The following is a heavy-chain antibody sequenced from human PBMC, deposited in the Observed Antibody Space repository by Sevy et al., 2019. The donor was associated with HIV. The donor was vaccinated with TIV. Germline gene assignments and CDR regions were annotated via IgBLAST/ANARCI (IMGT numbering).Heavy chain of an antibody. Sequence: GGSLRLSCVASGFTFSKYSMSWVRQTPGKGLEWVSTLSFACGRINYADSVKGRFTMSREDSRNTFYLQMDSLGAEDTAIYYCAREGCSKPHDYWGQGTLVTVSS. CDR3: AREGCSKPHDY. V-gene: IGHV3-23*01. J-gene: IGHJ4*02. CDR1: GFTFSKYS. CDR2: LSFACGRI. D-gene: IGHD2-2*01.